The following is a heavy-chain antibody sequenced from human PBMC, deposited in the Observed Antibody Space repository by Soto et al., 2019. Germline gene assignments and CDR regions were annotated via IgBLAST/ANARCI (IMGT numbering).Heavy chain of an antibody. CDR2: INTGNGNT. CDR1: GYTFIGYS. D-gene: IGHD2-8*01. J-gene: IGHJ4*02. Sequence: QVQLVQSGAEVKKPGASVRVSCKASGYTFIGYSIHWVRQAPGQRLEYMGWINTGNGNTEYSQKFQGRVTITRDTSASTAYMELTSLRSEGTAVYYCARDAPWDYFQYWGQGALVTVSS. V-gene: IGHV1-3*04. CDR3: ARDAPWDYFQY.